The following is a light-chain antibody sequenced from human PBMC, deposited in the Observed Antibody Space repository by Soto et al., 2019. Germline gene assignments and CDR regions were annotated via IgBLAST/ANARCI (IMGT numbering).Light chain of an antibody. CDR3: KKADSFTWP. CDR1: KDISSS. CDR2: SAS. V-gene: IGKV1D-12*01. J-gene: IGKJ1*01. Sequence: RVTQSPSSVSASVGDRVTITCQTSKDISSSVAWYHQKPGKAPNLLIFSASALHRGVPPRFSGSGSGTALTLTVSSLQPEDFEIYYCKKADSFTWPFGQGTRVEIK.